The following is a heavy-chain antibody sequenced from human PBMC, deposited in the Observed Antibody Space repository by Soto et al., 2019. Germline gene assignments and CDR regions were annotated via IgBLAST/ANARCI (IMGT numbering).Heavy chain of an antibody. CDR1: GYTFTSYG. CDR3: ATGGSGDHDY. V-gene: IGHV1-18*01. CDR2: ISAYNGNT. Sequence: ASVKVSCKASGYTFTSYGIGWVRQAPGQGLEWMGWISAYNGNTNYAQKFQGRVTITADESTSTAYMELSSLRSEDTAVYYCATGGSGDHDYWGQGTLVTVSS. J-gene: IGHJ4*02. D-gene: IGHD2-8*02.